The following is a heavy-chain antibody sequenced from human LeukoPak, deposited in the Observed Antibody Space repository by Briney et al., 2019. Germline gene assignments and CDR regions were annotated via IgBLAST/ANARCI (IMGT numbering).Heavy chain of an antibody. CDR1: GYTFTGYY. V-gene: IGHV1-18*04. Sequence: GASVKVSCKASGYTFTGYYMHWVRQAPGQGLEWMGWISAYNGNTNYAQKLQGRVTMTTDTSTSTAYMELRSLRSDDTAVYYCARDRVPYSGYDFFFYWGQGTLVTVSS. D-gene: IGHD5-12*01. CDR2: ISAYNGNT. CDR3: ARDRVPYSGYDFFFY. J-gene: IGHJ4*02.